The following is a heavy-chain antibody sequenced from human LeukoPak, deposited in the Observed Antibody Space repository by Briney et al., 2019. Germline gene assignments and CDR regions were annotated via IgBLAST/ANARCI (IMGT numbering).Heavy chain of an antibody. CDR1: GGPISSSTYY. D-gene: IGHD3-3*01. Sequence: PSETLSLTCTVSGGPISSSTYYWGWIRQPPGKGLEWIGIIYYSGNTYYNPSLKSRVTISVDTSKNQFYLKLSSVTAADTAVYYCARGPRAVDSYYDFWSGYYTTSAEYFQHWGQGTLVTVSS. CDR3: ARGPRAVDSYYDFWSGYYTTSAEYFQH. J-gene: IGHJ1*01. CDR2: IYYSGNT. V-gene: IGHV4-39*07.